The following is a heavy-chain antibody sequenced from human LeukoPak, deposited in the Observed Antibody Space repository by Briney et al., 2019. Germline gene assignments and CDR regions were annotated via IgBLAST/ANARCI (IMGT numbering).Heavy chain of an antibody. D-gene: IGHD3-16*01. CDR1: GFTFSSYA. Sequence: GGSLRPSCAASGFTFSSYAMSWVRQAPGKGLEWVSAISGSGGSTYYADSVKGRFTISRDNSKNTLYLQMNSLRAEDTAVYYCAKAASHYDYVWGSLDYWGQGTLVTVSS. CDR2: ISGSGGST. CDR3: AKAASHYDYVWGSLDY. V-gene: IGHV3-23*01. J-gene: IGHJ4*02.